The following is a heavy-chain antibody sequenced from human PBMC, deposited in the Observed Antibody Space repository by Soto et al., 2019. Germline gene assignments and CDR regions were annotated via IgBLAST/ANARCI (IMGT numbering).Heavy chain of an antibody. CDR3: ARGGQWDFLSDY. D-gene: IGHD1-26*01. V-gene: IGHV1-18*01. CDR1: GYTFTRYY. CDR2: VSAYNGNT. Sequence: ASVKVSCKASGYTFTRYYINWVRQAPGQGLEWMGWVSAYNGNTHYEQKLQGRVTLTTDTSTSTAYMELRSLRSDDTAVYFCARGGQWDFLSDYCAQGTLVTVSS. J-gene: IGHJ4*02.